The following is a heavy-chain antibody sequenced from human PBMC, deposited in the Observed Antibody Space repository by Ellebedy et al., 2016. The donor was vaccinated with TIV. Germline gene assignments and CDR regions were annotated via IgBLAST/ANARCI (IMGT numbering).Heavy chain of an antibody. CDR3: ARGGSYRGMDV. Sequence: PGGSLRLSCAASGFTFSSYWMHWVRQAPGKGLAWVSRINSDGSSTSYADSVKGRFTISRDNAKNTLYLQMNSLRAEDTAVYYCARGGSYRGMDVWGQGTTVTVSS. V-gene: IGHV3-74*01. CDR2: INSDGSST. CDR1: GFTFSSYW. J-gene: IGHJ6*02. D-gene: IGHD1-26*01.